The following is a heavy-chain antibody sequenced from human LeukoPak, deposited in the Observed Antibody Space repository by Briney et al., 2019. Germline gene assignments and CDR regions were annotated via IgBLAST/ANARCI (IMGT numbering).Heavy chain of an antibody. J-gene: IGHJ4*02. CDR3: ARGTWRIDCSGGSCYYYFDY. CDR1: GYTFTGYY. CDR2: INPSGGST. D-gene: IGHD2-15*01. V-gene: IGHV1-46*01. Sequence: ASVKVSCKASGYTFTGYYMHWVRQAPGQGLEWMGIINPSGGSTSYAQKFQGRVTMTRDTSTSTVYMELSSLRSEDMAVYYCARGTWRIDCSGGSCYYYFDYWGQGTLVTVSS.